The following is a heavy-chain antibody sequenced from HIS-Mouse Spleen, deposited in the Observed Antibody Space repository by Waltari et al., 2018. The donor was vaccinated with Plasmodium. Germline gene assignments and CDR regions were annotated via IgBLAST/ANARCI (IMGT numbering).Heavy chain of an antibody. CDR2: MNPNRGGT. Sequence: QVQLVQSGAEVKKPGASVKVSCKASGYTFTGYYMHWVRQAPGQGLEWMGWMNPNRGGTNYARKVQGRVTRTRDTSISTAYMELGRLRSDDTAVYYCARVLGYKAAAGTFVEYFQHWGQGTLVTVSS. J-gene: IGHJ1*01. V-gene: IGHV1-2*02. CDR3: ARVLGYKAAAGTFVEYFQH. D-gene: IGHD6-13*01. CDR1: GYTFTGYY.